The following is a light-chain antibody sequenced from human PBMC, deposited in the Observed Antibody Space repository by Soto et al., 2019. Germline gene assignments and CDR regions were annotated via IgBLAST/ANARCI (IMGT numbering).Light chain of an antibody. CDR1: QSVSSN. CDR3: LQDYNYPRS. Sequence: VMMSQSPATLSVYPRERAKLYCRASQSVSSNLAWYQQKPGQAPRLLIYDASNRATGIPARFSGSGSGTDFTLTISSLQPEDFATYYCLQDYNYPRSFGQG. V-gene: IGKV3D-15*01. CDR2: DAS. J-gene: IGKJ1*01.